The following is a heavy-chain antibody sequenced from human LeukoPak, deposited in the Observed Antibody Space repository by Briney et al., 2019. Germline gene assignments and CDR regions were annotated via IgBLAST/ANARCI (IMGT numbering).Heavy chain of an antibody. CDR1: GFTFSSYA. J-gene: IGHJ4*02. Sequence: PGGSLRLSCAASGFTFSSYAMHWVRQAPGKGLEWVAVISYDGSNKYYAASVKGRFTISRYNSRNTLSLQMTSLRAEDSAVYYCAKTRWQWTRKYFDFWGQGSLVTVSS. CDR3: AKTRWQWTRKYFDF. CDR2: ISYDGSNK. V-gene: IGHV3-30-3*02. D-gene: IGHD5-24*01.